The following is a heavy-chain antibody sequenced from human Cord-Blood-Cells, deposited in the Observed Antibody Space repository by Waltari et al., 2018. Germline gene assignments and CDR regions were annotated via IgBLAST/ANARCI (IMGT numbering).Heavy chain of an antibody. Sequence: QVPLVQSGAEVKKPGASVKVSCKASGYPFTSSVFSRALLAPGQGLEWMGWISAYNGNTNYAQKLQGRVTMTTDTSTSTAYMELRSLRSDDTAVYYCARAGNDYGDSNFDYWGQGTLVTVSS. V-gene: IGHV1-18*01. CDR1: GYPFTSSV. CDR3: ARAGNDYGDSNFDY. D-gene: IGHD4-17*01. CDR2: ISAYNGNT. J-gene: IGHJ4*02.